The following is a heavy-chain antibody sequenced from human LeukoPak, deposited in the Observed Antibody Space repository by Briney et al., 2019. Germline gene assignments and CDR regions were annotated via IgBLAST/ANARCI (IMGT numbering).Heavy chain of an antibody. J-gene: IGHJ4*02. CDR1: GGSISSYY. CDR3: ARVGGENSGYRYYFDF. V-gene: IGHV4-34*01. CDR2: INHSGST. D-gene: IGHD5-18*01. Sequence: PSETLTLTCTVSGGSISSYYWSWIRQPPGKGLEWIGEINHSGSTNYNPSLKSRVTISVDTSKNQFSLKLNSVTAADTAVYYCARVGGENSGYRYYFDFWGQGTLLTVSS.